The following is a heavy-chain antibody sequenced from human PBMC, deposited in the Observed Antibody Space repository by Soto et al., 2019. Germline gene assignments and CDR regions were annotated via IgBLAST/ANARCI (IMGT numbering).Heavy chain of an antibody. V-gene: IGHV4-30-4*01. CDR3: ARDGFFGRSGYFDH. Sequence: SETLSLTCTVSDDSISSGDYYWNWIRQAPGKGLQWIGNIYYSGSTDYSPSLRSRVLISGDTSKNQFSLRLSSVTAADTAVYYCARDGFFGRSGYFDHWGKGILVTVS. CDR1: DDSISSGDYY. D-gene: IGHD3-3*01. J-gene: IGHJ4*02. CDR2: IYYSGST.